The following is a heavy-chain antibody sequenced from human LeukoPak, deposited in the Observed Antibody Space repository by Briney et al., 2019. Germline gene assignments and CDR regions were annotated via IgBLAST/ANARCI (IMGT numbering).Heavy chain of an antibody. D-gene: IGHD3-10*01. CDR1: GFTFSSYA. V-gene: IGHV3-23*01. Sequence: GGSLRLSCAASGFTFSSYAMSWVRQAPGKGLEWVSAISGSGGSTYYADSVKGRFTISRDNSKNTLYLQMNSLRAEDTAVYHCANIITMAPDYYFDYWGQGTLVTVSS. CDR3: ANIITMAPDYYFDY. J-gene: IGHJ4*02. CDR2: ISGSGGST.